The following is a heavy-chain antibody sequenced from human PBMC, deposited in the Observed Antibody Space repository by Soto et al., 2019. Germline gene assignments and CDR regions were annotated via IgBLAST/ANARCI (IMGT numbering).Heavy chain of an antibody. J-gene: IGHJ5*02. CDR1: GYSLSGYY. CDR2: INPNSGGT. CDR3: AGGWGIAAPGPNWFDP. V-gene: IGHV1-2*02. D-gene: IGHD6-13*01. Sequence: GASVKVSCKASGYSLSGYYLHWVRQAPGQGPEWMGWINPNSGGTKYVQKFQGRVTMTRDTSISTVYLELSRLRSDDTAVFYCAGGWGIAAPGPNWFDPWGQGTLVTVS.